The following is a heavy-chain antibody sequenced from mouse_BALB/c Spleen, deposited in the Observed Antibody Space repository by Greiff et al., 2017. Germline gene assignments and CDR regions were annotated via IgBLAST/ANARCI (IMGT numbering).Heavy chain of an antibody. CDR2: ISDGGSYT. J-gene: IGHJ2*01. V-gene: IGHV5-4*02. Sequence: EVNVVESGGGLVKPGGSLKLSCAASGFTFSDYYMYWVRQTPEKRLEWVATISDGGSYTYYPDSVKGRFTISRDNAKNNLYLQMSSLKSEDTAMYYCARDRGDYWGQGTTLTVSS. CDR1: GFTFSDYY. CDR3: ARDRGDY. D-gene: IGHD3-1*01.